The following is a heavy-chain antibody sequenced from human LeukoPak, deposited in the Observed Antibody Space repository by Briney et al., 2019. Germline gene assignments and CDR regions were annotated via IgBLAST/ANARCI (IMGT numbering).Heavy chain of an antibody. Sequence: GGSLRLSCAASGFTFSSCSMSWVRQAPGKGLEWVSVISGSGASTYYADSVKGRFTISRDNSKNTLYLQMNSLKTEDTAVYYCTTDYAPGYWCQGTLVTVSS. CDR2: ISGSGAST. CDR3: TTDYAPGY. CDR1: GFTFSSCS. V-gene: IGHV3-23*01. J-gene: IGHJ4*02. D-gene: IGHD4-17*01.